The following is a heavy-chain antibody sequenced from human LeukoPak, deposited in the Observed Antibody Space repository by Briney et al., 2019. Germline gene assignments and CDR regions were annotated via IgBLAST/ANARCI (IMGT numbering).Heavy chain of an antibody. CDR1: GFTFSNNY. Sequence: GGPLRLSCAASGFTFSNNYMSWVRQAPGKGLEWVSVIYSGGTTYYADSVKGRFTISRDNSKNTLYLQMSSLRADDTAVYYCARDKGPFDYWGQGTLVTVSS. CDR3: ARDKGPFDY. J-gene: IGHJ4*02. V-gene: IGHV3-66*01. CDR2: IYSGGTT.